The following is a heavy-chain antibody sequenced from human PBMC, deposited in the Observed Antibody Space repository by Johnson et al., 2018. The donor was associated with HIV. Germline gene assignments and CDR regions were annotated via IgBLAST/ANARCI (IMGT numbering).Heavy chain of an antibody. V-gene: IGHV3-7*05. CDR3: ARDLSEGELGHAFDI. D-gene: IGHD1-26*01. CDR2: IKQDGSQK. CDR1: GFTFSGYW. J-gene: IGHJ3*02. Sequence: VQLVESGGGLVQPGGSLRLSCAASGFTFSGYWMSWVRQAPGKGLEWVANIKQDGSQKYYVDSVKGRFTIYRDNAKNSVYLQMNSLRAEDTAVYYCARDLSEGELGHAFDIWGQGTMVTVSS.